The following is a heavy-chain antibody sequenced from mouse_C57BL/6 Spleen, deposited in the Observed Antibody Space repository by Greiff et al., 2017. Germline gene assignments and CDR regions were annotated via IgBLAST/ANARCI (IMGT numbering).Heavy chain of an antibody. CDR1: GYTFTSYW. CDR3: ARGGGRYFDY. Sequence: QVQLQQPGAELVRPGTSVKLSCKASGYTFTSYWMHWVKQRPGQGLEWIGVIDPSDSYTNYNQKFKGKATLTVDTSSSTAYMQLSSLTSEDSAVYYCARGGGRYFDYWGLGTTLTVSS. J-gene: IGHJ2*01. V-gene: IGHV1-59*01. CDR2: IDPSDSYT.